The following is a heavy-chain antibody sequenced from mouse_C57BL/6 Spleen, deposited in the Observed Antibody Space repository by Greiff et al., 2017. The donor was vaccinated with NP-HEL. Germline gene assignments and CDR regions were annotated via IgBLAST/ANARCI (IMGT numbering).Heavy chain of an antibody. Sequence: QVQLQQSGPGLVQPSQSLSITCTVSGFSLTSYGVHWVRQSPGKGLEWLGVIWSGGSTDYNAAFISRLSISKDNSKSQVFFKMNSLQADDTAIYYCARNDYGSYWYFDVWGTGTTVTVSS. CDR2: IWSGGST. D-gene: IGHD1-1*01. J-gene: IGHJ1*03. CDR3: ARNDYGSYWYFDV. V-gene: IGHV2-2*01. CDR1: GFSLTSYG.